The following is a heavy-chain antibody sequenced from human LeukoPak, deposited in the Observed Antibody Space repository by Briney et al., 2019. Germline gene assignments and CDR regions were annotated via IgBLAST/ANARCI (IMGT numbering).Heavy chain of an antibody. CDR2: ISVYKGDT. V-gene: IGHV1-18*01. Sequence: ASVKVSCKASGYILSRYGLSWVRQAPGQGLEWMGWISVYKGDTNYAQKFQDRVTMTTDTSTSTVYMELRTLRSDDTAVYYCAWPRFGELRDSFDIWGQGTMVTVSS. J-gene: IGHJ3*02. CDR1: GYILSRYG. CDR3: AWPRFGELRDSFDI. D-gene: IGHD3-10*01.